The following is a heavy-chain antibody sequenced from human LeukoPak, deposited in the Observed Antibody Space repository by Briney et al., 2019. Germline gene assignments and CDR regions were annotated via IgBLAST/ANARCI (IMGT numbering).Heavy chain of an antibody. CDR3: ARALTFRTFNCGFDY. CDR1: GGSISSGSYY. CDR2: IYTSGST. J-gene: IGHJ4*02. D-gene: IGHD2-21*01. V-gene: IGHV4-61*09. Sequence: SETLSLTCAVSGGSISSGSYYWSWIRQPAGKGLEWIGHIYTSGSTNYNPSLKSRVSTSLDTSKNQFSLKLSSVTAADTAVYYYARALTFRTFNCGFDYWGQGTLVTVSS.